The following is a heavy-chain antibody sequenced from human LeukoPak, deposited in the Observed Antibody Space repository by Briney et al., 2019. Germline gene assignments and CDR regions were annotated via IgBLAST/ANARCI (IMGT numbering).Heavy chain of an antibody. CDR2: IYHSGST. J-gene: IGHJ4*02. D-gene: IGHD3-10*01. V-gene: IGHV4-38-2*02. Sequence: SETLSLTCSVSGYSLSSGYYWGWIRQPPGKGLEWIGSIYHSGSTYYNPSLKSRVTISVDTSKNQFSLKLSSVTAAATAVYYCAGSYYGSSQYFDYWGQGTLVTVSS. CDR1: GYSLSSGYY. CDR3: AGSYYGSSQYFDY.